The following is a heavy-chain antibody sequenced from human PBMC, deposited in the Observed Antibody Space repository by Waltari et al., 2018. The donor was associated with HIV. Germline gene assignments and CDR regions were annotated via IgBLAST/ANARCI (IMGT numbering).Heavy chain of an antibody. CDR2: ISYSGSA. J-gene: IGHJ5*02. V-gene: IGHV4-39*07. Sequence: QLQLQESGPGLVKPSVTLSLTCTVSGGSVTSSTYYWGWIRQAPGRGLEWIGAISYSGSAYYNPSLESRVTISLDTSKNQFSLKLQSVTAADTAVYYCAGAPNGDFSWLDPWGQGTLVTVSS. D-gene: IGHD4-17*01. CDR1: GGSVTSSTYY. CDR3: AGAPNGDFSWLDP.